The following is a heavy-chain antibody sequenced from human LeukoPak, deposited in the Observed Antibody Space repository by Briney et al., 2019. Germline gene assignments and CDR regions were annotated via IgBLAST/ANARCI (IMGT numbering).Heavy chain of an antibody. CDR3: ARGGVLKSVDY. CDR2: IYTSGTT. Sequence: SETLSLTCTVSGGSISSSNYYWSWIRHPAGKGLEWIGRIYTSGTTNYNPSLKSRVTISIDTTKNQFSLKLSSVTAADTAVYYCARGGVLKSVDYWGQGTLVTVSS. V-gene: IGHV4-61*02. CDR1: GGSISSSNYY. D-gene: IGHD3-16*01. J-gene: IGHJ4*02.